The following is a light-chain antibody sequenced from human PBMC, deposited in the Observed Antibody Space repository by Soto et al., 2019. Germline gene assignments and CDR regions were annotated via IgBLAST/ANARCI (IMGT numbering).Light chain of an antibody. CDR1: QGITNA. Sequence: DIQMTQSPSSLSASVGDRVTITCRASQGITNALGWYQQKPGRAPKVLISDASTLESGVPSRFSGSGSGTEFTLTIDSVQPDDFAMYYCQQYNSYSRTFGQGTKVDIK. V-gene: IGKV1-17*01. CDR3: QQYNSYSRT. J-gene: IGKJ1*01. CDR2: DAS.